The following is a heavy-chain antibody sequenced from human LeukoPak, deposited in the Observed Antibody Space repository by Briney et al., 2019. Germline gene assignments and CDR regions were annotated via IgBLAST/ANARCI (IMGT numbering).Heavy chain of an antibody. D-gene: IGHD3-22*01. V-gene: IGHV3-21*01. Sequence: GSLVLSCAASGFTFSSYSMNWVRQAPGKGLEWVSSTSSSSSYIYYADPVKGRFTISRDNAKNSLYLQMNSLRAEDTTVYYCARDRTYYYDSSGYTVPDYWGQGTLVTVSS. CDR2: TSSSSSYI. CDR3: ARDRTYYYDSSGYTVPDY. CDR1: GFTFSSYS. J-gene: IGHJ4*02.